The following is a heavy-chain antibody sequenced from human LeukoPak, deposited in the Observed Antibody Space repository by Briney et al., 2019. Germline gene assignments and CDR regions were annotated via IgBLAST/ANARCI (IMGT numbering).Heavy chain of an antibody. CDR2: ISAYNGNT. Sequence: PVASVKVSCEASGYTFTSYGISWVRQAPGQGLEWMGWISAYNGNTNYAQKLQGRVTMTTDTSTSTAYMELRSLRSDDTAVYYCARDDPDYDYVWGSYRPFDYWGQGTLVTVSS. J-gene: IGHJ4*02. D-gene: IGHD3-16*02. CDR3: ARDDPDYDYVWGSYRPFDY. CDR1: GYTFTSYG. V-gene: IGHV1-18*01.